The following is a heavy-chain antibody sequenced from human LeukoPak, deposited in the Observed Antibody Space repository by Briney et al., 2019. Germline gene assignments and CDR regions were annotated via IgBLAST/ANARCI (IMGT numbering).Heavy chain of an antibody. D-gene: IGHD3-9*01. CDR1: GGSFSGYY. CDR3: ARRVLRYFDRLSKYNWFDP. Sequence: PSETLSLTCAVYGGSFSGYYWSWIRQPPGKGLKWIGEINHSGSTNYNPSLKSRVTISVDTSKNQFSLKLSSVTAADTAVYYCARRVLRYFDRLSKYNWFDPWGQGTLVTVSS. V-gene: IGHV4-34*01. CDR2: INHSGST. J-gene: IGHJ5*02.